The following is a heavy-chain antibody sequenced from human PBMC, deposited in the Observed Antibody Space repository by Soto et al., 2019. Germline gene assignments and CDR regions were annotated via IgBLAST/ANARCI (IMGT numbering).Heavy chain of an antibody. CDR1: GASMNSYH. V-gene: IGHV4-4*07. J-gene: IGHJ1*01. CDR2: IHSSGST. D-gene: IGHD5-18*01. CDR3: ARARTAMVSGYFQH. Sequence: KPSETLSLTCTVSGASMNSYHWSWIRQPAGKGLEWIGHIHSSGSTNYNPSLKSRVTISVDTSKNQFSLKLSSVTAADTAVYYCARARTAMVSGYFQHWGQGTLVTVSS.